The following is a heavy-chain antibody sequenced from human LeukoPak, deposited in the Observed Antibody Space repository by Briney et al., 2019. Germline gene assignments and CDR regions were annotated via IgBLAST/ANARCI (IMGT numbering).Heavy chain of an antibody. CDR2: INPSGGST. CDR3: ARTEAVKPSFNY. Sequence: ASVKVSCKASGYTFTSYYMHWVRQAPGQGLEWMGIINPSGGSTSYAQKFQGRVTMTRDTSTGTVYMELSSLRSEDTAVYYCARTEAVKPSFNYWGQGTLVTVSS. V-gene: IGHV1-46*01. D-gene: IGHD4-17*01. CDR1: GYTFTSYY. J-gene: IGHJ4*02.